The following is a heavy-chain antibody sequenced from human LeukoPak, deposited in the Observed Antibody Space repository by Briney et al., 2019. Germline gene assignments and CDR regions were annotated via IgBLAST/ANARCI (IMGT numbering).Heavy chain of an antibody. Sequence: PGGSLRLSCAASGFTFSTYWMNWFRQTPGKGLEWVANIKQDGSEKYYVDSVKGRFTISRDNAKNSLYLQMNSLRAEDTAVYYCARARTNFDYWGQGTLVTVSS. J-gene: IGHJ4*02. CDR2: IKQDGSEK. V-gene: IGHV3-7*01. CDR3: ARARTNFDY. CDR1: GFTFSTYW. D-gene: IGHD2-2*01.